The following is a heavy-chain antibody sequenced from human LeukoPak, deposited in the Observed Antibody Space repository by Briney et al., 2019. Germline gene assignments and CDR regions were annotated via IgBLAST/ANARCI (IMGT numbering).Heavy chain of an antibody. D-gene: IGHD3-3*01. Sequence: GGSLRLSCAASGFTVSSNYMSWVRQAPGKGLELVSVIYSGGSTYYADSVKGRFTISRDNSKNTLYLQMNSLRAEDTAVYYCARDRRIFGVVIPFDYWGQGTLVTVSS. V-gene: IGHV3-53*01. CDR2: IYSGGST. J-gene: IGHJ4*02. CDR1: GFTVSSNY. CDR3: ARDRRIFGVVIPFDY.